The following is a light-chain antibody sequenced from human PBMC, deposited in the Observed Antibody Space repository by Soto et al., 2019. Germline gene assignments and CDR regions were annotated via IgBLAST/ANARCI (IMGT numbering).Light chain of an antibody. J-gene: IGLJ1*01. CDR1: SSDVGGYNY. CDR2: DVS. CDR3: SSYTSSSTLYV. V-gene: IGLV2-14*01. Sequence: QSVLTQPASVSGSPGQSITIYCPGTSSDVGGYNYVSWYQQHPGKAPKLMIYDVSNRPSGVSNRFSGSKSGNTASLTISGLQAEDEADYYCSSYTSSSTLYVFGTGTKLTVL.